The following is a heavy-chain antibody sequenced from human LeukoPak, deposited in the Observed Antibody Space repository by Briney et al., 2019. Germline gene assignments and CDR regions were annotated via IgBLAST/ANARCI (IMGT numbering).Heavy chain of an antibody. CDR3: AKLGDYYGSGSYQSMNGTFDY. D-gene: IGHD3-10*01. J-gene: IGHJ4*02. CDR1: GFTFSSYG. Sequence: PGGSLRLSCAASGFTFSSYGMPWVRQAPGKGLEWVAVISYDGSNKYYADSVKGRFTISRDNSKNTLYLQMNSLRAEDTAVYYCAKLGDYYGSGSYQSMNGTFDYWGQGTLVTVSS. V-gene: IGHV3-30*18. CDR2: ISYDGSNK.